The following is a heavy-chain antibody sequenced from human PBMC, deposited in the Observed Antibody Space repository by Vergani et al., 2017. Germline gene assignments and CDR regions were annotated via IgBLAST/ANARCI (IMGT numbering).Heavy chain of an antibody. Sequence: QVQLQESGPGLVKPSQTLSLTCTVSGGSISSGGYYWSWIRQHPGKGLEWIGYFYYSGSTYYNPSLKSRVTISVDTSTNQFSLKLSSVTAADTAVYYCAGDQRQAFGGVIGYYYYGMDVWVQGTTVTVSS. CDR1: GGSISSGGYY. CDR2: FYYSGST. D-gene: IGHD3-16*02. J-gene: IGHJ6*02. CDR3: AGDQRQAFGGVIGYYYYGMDV. V-gene: IGHV4-31*03.